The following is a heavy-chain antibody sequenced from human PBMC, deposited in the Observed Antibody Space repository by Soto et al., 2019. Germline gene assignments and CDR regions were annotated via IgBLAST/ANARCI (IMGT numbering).Heavy chain of an antibody. V-gene: IGHV4-61*08. CDR3: ARGGIFGVVIMRNYYGMDV. CDR2: IYYSGST. Sequence: SETLSLTCTVSGGSISSGVYYWSWLRQHPGKGLEWIGYIYYSGSTYYNPSLKSRVTISVDTSKNQFSLKLSSVTAADTAVYYCARGGIFGVVIMRNYYGMDVWGQGTTVTVSS. D-gene: IGHD3-3*01. J-gene: IGHJ6*02. CDR1: GGSISSGVYY.